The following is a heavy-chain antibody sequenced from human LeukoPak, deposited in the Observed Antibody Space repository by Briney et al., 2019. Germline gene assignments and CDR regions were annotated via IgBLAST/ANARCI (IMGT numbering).Heavy chain of an antibody. CDR1: GGTFSSYA. D-gene: IGHD4-17*01. CDR2: IIPIFGTA. V-gene: IGHV1-69*05. Sequence: ASVNVSCKASGGTFSSYAISWVRQAPGQGLEWMGGIIPIFGTANYAQKFQGRVTMTRDMSTSTVYMELSSLRSEDTAVYYCARGYGETDYWGQGTLVTVSS. CDR3: ARGYGETDY. J-gene: IGHJ4*02.